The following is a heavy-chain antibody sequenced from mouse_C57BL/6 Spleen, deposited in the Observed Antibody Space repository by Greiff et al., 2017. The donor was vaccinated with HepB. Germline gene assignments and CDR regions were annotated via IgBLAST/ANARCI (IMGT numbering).Heavy chain of an antibody. Sequence: VQLQQSGAELVKAGASVKMSCKASGYTFTSYWMNWVKQRLGQGLEWFAETNPTNGRTYYNEKFKSKATLTVDKSSSTAYMLLSGPTFEDSAVYYCARIKKIVATDFDYWGQGTTPTVSS. J-gene: IGHJ2*01. CDR1: GYTFTSYW. CDR2: TNPTNGRT. D-gene: IGHD1-1*01. V-gene: IGHV1S81*02. CDR3: ARIKKIVATDFDY.